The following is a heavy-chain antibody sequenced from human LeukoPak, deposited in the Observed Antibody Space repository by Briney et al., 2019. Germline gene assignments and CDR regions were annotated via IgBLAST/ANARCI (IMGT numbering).Heavy chain of an antibody. CDR1: GFTFSSYG. D-gene: IGHD3-22*01. J-gene: IGHJ4*02. Sequence: PGRSLRLSCAASGFTFSSYGMHCVRQAPGKGLEWVAVISYDGSNQYCVDPVKGRFTISRDNSKNTLYLQMNSLRDEDTAVYYCAKHLFLIGSSGYPRCPDYWGQGDLVTV. CDR3: AKHLFLIGSSGYPRCPDY. V-gene: IGHV3-30*18. CDR2: ISYDGSNQ.